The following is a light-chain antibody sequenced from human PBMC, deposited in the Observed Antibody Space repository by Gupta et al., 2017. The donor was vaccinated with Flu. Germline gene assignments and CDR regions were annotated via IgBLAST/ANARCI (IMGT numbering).Light chain of an antibody. CDR3: MQSLETPIT. J-gene: IGKJ5*01. CDR1: QSLLYKNGNNH. V-gene: IGKV2-28*01. Sequence: DILLTQSPLSLSVTPGEPASISCTSTQSLLYKNGNNHLDWYIQRPGQSPKLLIYLNSRRASGVPDRFRASGSGTAFTLLISRVEADDFGTYYCMQSLETPITFGQGTRLKI. CDR2: LNS.